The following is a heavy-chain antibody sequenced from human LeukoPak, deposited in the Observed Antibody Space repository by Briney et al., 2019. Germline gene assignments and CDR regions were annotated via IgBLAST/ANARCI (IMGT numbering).Heavy chain of an antibody. CDR2: ISGSGGST. V-gene: IGHV3-23*01. D-gene: IGHD6-13*01. CDR3: TRDETAAGYNWFDP. Sequence: GGSLRLSCAASGFTFSSYAMSWVRQAPGKGLEWVSAISGSGGSTYYADSVKGRFTISRDNSKNTLYLQMNSLRAEDTAVYYCTRDETAAGYNWFDPWGQGTLVTVSS. J-gene: IGHJ5*02. CDR1: GFTFSSYA.